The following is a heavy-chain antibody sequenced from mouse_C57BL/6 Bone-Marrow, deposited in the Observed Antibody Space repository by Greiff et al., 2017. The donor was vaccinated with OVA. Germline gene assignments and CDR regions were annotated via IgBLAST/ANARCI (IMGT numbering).Heavy chain of an antibody. Sequence: EVQLQQSGPELVKPGASVKISCKASGYTFTDYYMNWVKQSHGKSLEWIGDINPNNGGTSYNQKFKGKATLTVDKSSSTAYMELRSLTSEDSAVYYCARPYSNYVEGWFAYWGQGTLVTVSA. D-gene: IGHD2-5*01. CDR3: ARPYSNYVEGWFAY. J-gene: IGHJ3*01. V-gene: IGHV1-26*01. CDR2: INPNNGGT. CDR1: GYTFTDYY.